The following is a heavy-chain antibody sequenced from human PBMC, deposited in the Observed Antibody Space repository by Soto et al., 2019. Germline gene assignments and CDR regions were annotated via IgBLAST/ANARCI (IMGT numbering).Heavy chain of an antibody. J-gene: IGHJ6*02. CDR3: AKTWIQLWPRYGMDV. V-gene: IGHV3-30*18. CDR2: ISYDGSNK. Sequence: QVQLVESGGGVVQPGRSLRLSCAASGFTFSSYAMHWVRQAPGKGLEWVAVISYDGSNKYYADSVKGRFTISRDNSKNTLYLQMNSLRAEDTAVYYCAKTWIQLWPRYGMDVWGQGTTVTVSS. CDR1: GFTFSSYA. D-gene: IGHD5-18*01.